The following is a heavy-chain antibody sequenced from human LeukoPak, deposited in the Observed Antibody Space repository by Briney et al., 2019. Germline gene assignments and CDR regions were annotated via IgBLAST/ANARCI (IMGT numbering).Heavy chain of an antibody. CDR3: ARATAHVWFGELNYYYGMDV. CDR2: MNPNSGNT. V-gene: IGHV1-8*02. Sequence: ASVKVSCKASGGTFSSYAISWVRQATGQGLEWMGWMNPNSGNTGYAQKFQGRVTMTRNTSISTAYMELSSLRSEDTAVYYCARATAHVWFGELNYYYGMDVWGQGTTVTVSS. CDR1: GGTFSSYA. J-gene: IGHJ6*02. D-gene: IGHD3-10*01.